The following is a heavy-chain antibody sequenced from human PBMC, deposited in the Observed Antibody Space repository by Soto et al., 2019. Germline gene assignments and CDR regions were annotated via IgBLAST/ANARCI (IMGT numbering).Heavy chain of an antibody. CDR3: ARATHYDILTGYHNVLDY. V-gene: IGHV3-30*03. CDR1: GFTFSSYG. CDR2: ISYDGSNK. J-gene: IGHJ4*02. D-gene: IGHD3-9*01. Sequence: PGGSLRLSCAASGFTFSSYGMHWVRQAPGKGLEWVAVISYDGSNKYYADSVKGRFTISRDNSKNTLYLQMNSLRAEDTAVYYCARATHYDILTGYHNVLDYWGQGSLVIVSS.